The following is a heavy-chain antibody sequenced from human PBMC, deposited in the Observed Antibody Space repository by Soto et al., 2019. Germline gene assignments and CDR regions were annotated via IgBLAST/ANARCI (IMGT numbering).Heavy chain of an antibody. CDR3: ARCPQPPDTADPYAVDV. Sequence: QVQLVQSGTEVKKTGASVKVSCKASGGTFSRSGFHWVRQSPGQGREWMGMIVPSVDTTNYAQKFQARVTTSADQYTSTVYMELRSLRSEDTAVYYCARCPQPPDTADPYAVDVWGQGTRVIVSS. J-gene: IGHJ6*02. CDR2: IVPSVDTT. CDR1: GGTFSRSG. D-gene: IGHD5-18*01. V-gene: IGHV1-69*18.